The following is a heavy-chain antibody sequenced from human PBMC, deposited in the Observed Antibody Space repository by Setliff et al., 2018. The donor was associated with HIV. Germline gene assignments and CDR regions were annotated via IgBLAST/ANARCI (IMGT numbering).Heavy chain of an antibody. CDR2: IKSKTDGGTT. CDR1: GFIFRNAW. V-gene: IGHV3-15*01. CDR3: TTGTRLVD. Sequence: PGGSLRLSCAASGFIFRNAWMSWVRQGPGKGLEWVGRIKSKTDGGTTDYAAPVKGRFTISRDDSKNTLYLQMSSLKTEDTAVYYCTTGTRLVDWGQGALVTVPQ. J-gene: IGHJ4*02. D-gene: IGHD2-21*01.